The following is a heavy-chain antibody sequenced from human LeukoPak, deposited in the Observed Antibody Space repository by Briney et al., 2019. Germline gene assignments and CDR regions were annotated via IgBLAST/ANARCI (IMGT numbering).Heavy chain of an antibody. J-gene: IGHJ4*02. D-gene: IGHD3-9*01. CDR3: VRDRRDYDILTGYSISYYFDY. CDR1: GYTFTSYY. CDR2: INPSGGST. V-gene: IGHV1-46*01. Sequence: ASVKVSCKASGYTFTSYYMHWVRQAPEQGLEWMGIINPSGGSTSYAQKFQGRVTMTRGTSTSTVYMELSSLRSEDTAVYYCVRDRRDYDILTGYSISYYFDYWGQGTLVTVSS.